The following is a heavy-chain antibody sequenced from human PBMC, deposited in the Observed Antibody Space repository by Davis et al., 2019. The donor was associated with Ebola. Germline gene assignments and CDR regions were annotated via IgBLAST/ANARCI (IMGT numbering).Heavy chain of an antibody. D-gene: IGHD5-12*01. CDR1: GFTFSSYA. CDR2: ISYDGSQK. J-gene: IGHJ4*02. V-gene: IGHV3-30*19. CDR3: ASPPGFTGYDSESHPRDFDY. Sequence: GGSLRLSCAASGFTFSSYAMHWVRQAPGKGLEWVAIISYDGSQKYYADYVKGRITISRDNSKNTLYLHVNSRRLDDTAVYYWASPPGFTGYDSESHPRDFDYWGQGTLVTVSS.